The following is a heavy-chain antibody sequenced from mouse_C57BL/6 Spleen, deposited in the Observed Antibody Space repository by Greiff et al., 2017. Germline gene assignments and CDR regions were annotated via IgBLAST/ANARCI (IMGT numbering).Heavy chain of an antibody. CDR1: GYTFTSYT. CDR2: INPSSGYT. D-gene: IGHD1-1*01. V-gene: IGHV1-4*01. J-gene: IGHJ2*01. CDR3: AREDYGSSYYFDY. Sequence: SGAELARPGASVKMSCKASGYTFTSYTMHWVKQRPGQGLEWIGYINPSSGYTKYNQKFKDKATLTADKSSSTAYMQLSSLTSEDSAVYYCAREDYGSSYYFDYWGQGTTLTVSS.